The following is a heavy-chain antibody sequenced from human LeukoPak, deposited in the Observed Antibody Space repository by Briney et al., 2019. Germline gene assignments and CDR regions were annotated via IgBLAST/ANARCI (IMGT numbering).Heavy chain of an antibody. J-gene: IGHJ4*02. D-gene: IGHD3-10*01. V-gene: IGHV6-1*01. CDR3: ARVPRITMVRGVIIPYFDY. CDR2: TYYRSKWYN. CDR1: GDSVSSNSAA. Sequence: SQTLSLTCAISGDSVSSNSAAWNWIRQSPSRGLEWLGRTYYRSKWYNDYAVSVESRITINPDTSKNQFSLQLNSVTPEDAAVYYCARVPRITMVRGVIIPYFDYWGQGTLATVSS.